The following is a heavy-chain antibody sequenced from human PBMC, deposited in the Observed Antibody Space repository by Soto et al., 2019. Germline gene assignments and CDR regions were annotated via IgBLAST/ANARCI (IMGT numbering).Heavy chain of an antibody. D-gene: IGHD3-22*01. CDR3: AKIPYTVVVINDSDY. J-gene: IGHJ4*02. CDR1: GFTFSSYA. CDR2: ISGSGGST. V-gene: IGHV3-23*01. Sequence: GGSLRLSCAASGFTFSSYAMSWVRQAPGKGLEWVSAISGSGGSTYYADSVKGRFTISRDSSKNTLYLQMNSLRAEDTAVYYCAKIPYTVVVINDSDYWGQGTLVTVSS.